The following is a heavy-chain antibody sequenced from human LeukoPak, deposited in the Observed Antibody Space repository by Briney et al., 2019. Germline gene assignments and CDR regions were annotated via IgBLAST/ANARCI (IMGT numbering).Heavy chain of an antibody. CDR1: GFTFSSYS. D-gene: IGHD6-13*01. CDR2: ISSSSSTI. CDR3: ARESSSSWRDFDY. V-gene: IGHV3-48*01. Sequence: GGSLRLSCAASGFTFSSYSMNWGRQAPGKGLEWVSYISSSSSTIYYADSVKGRFTISRDNAKNSLYLQMNSLRAEDTAVYYCARESSSSWRDFDYWGQGTLVTVSS. J-gene: IGHJ4*02.